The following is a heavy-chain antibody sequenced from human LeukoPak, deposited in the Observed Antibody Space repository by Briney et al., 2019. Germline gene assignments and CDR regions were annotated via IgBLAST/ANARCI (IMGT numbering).Heavy chain of an antibody. D-gene: IGHD3-3*01. Sequence: PGGSLRLSCAASGFTFSSYGMHWVRQAPGKGLEWVAIVSFDGNNKNYADSVRGRFTVSRDNSKNTLYLQMNGLRAEDTAVYYCARGYDFWSGSPYYYYGMDVWGQGTTVTVSS. J-gene: IGHJ6*02. V-gene: IGHV3-30*03. CDR3: ARGYDFWSGSPYYYYGMDV. CDR1: GFTFSSYG. CDR2: VSFDGNNK.